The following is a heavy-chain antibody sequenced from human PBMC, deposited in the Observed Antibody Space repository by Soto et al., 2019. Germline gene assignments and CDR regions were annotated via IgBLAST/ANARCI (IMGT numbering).Heavy chain of an antibody. V-gene: IGHV1-18*01. Sequence: ASVKVSCKASGYTFTSYGISWVRQAPGQGLEWMGWISAYNGNTNYAQKIQGRVTMTTDTSTSTAYMELRRLRSDDTAVYYCAREEGHYDSSGYSDYWGQGTLVTVSS. CDR1: GYTFTSYG. D-gene: IGHD3-22*01. CDR3: AREEGHYDSSGYSDY. J-gene: IGHJ4*02. CDR2: ISAYNGNT.